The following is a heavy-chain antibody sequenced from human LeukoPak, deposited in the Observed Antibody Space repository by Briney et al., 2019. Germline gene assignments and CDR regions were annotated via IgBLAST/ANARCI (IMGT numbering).Heavy chain of an antibody. CDR1: GYTFTSYG. D-gene: IGHD5-18*01. J-gene: IGHJ5*02. V-gene: IGHV1-18*01. CDR2: ISAYNGNT. CDR3: ARDTAMAYYEESYFDP. Sequence: GASVKVSCKASGYTFTSYGISWVRQAPGQGLECMGWISAYNGNTNYAQKFQDRLTMTTDKSTSTAYMELRSLRSDDTAVCYCARDTAMAYYEESYFDPWGQGTLVTVSS.